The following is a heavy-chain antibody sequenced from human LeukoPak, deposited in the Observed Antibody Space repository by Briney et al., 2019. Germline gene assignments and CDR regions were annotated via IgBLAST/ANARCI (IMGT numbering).Heavy chain of an antibody. J-gene: IGHJ4*02. CDR3: ARCSGGSCYEGYFDY. Sequence: SETLSLTCAVSGGSISSGGYSWSWIRQPPGKGLEWIGYIYHSGSTNYNPSLKSRVTISVDTSKNQFSLKLSSVTAADTAVYYCARCSGGSCYEGYFDYWGQGTLVTVSS. V-gene: IGHV4-30-2*02. CDR1: GGSISSGGYS. CDR2: IYHSGST. D-gene: IGHD2-15*01.